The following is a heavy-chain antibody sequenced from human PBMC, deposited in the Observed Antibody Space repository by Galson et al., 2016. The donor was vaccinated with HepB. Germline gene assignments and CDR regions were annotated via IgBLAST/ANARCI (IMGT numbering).Heavy chain of an antibody. J-gene: IGHJ4*02. D-gene: IGHD5-18*01. CDR1: GFTFTDYW. CDR3: ARDKRLWLV. Sequence: SLTLSCAASGFTFTDYWMSWVRQAPGKGLEWVASIKQDGSEKYYVDSVKGRFTISRDNAKNSLYLQMNSLRAEDKAVYYCARDKRLWLVWGQGTLVTVSS. CDR2: IKQDGSEK. V-gene: IGHV3-7*03.